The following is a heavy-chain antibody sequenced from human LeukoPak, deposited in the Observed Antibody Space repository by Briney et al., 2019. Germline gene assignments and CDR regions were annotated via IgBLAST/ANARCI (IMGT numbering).Heavy chain of an antibody. CDR3: ARGPEEYCSGGSCLTRGAFDI. Sequence: ASVKVSCKASGYTFTGYYRHWVRQAPGQGLEWMGWINPNSGNTGYAQKFQGRVTITRNTSISTAYMELSSLRSEDTAVYYCARGPEEYCSGGSCLTRGAFDIWGQGTMVTVSS. J-gene: IGHJ3*02. CDR2: INPNSGNT. V-gene: IGHV1-8*03. CDR1: GYTFTGYY. D-gene: IGHD2-15*01.